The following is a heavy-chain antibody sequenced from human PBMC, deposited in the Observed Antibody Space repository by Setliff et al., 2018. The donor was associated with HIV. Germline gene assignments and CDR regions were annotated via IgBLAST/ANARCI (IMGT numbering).Heavy chain of an antibody. J-gene: IGHJ5*02. CDR2: IYYSGST. CDR3: ARGTMVRGVIIVVWNWFDP. V-gene: IGHV4-39*01. Sequence: PSETLSLTCVVSGDSIDNSNWWSWVRQPPGQGLEWIGSIYYSGSTYYNPSLKSRVTISVDTSKNQFSLKLSSVTAADTAVYYCARGTMVRGVIIVVWNWFDPWGQGTLVTVSS. D-gene: IGHD3-10*01. CDR1: GDSIDNSNW.